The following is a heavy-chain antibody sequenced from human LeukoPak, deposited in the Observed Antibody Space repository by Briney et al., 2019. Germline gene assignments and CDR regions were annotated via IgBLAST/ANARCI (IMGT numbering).Heavy chain of an antibody. CDR3: ARCYGSGSYYNWFDP. V-gene: IGHV3-53*01. Sequence: GGSLRLSCAASGFTVSSNYMSWVRQAPGKGLEWVSVIYSAGDTSYADSVKGRFTISRDNSKNTLYLQMDSLRAEDTAVYYCARCYGSGSYYNWFDPWGQGTLVTVSS. J-gene: IGHJ5*02. CDR1: GFTVSSNY. CDR2: IYSAGDT. D-gene: IGHD3-10*01.